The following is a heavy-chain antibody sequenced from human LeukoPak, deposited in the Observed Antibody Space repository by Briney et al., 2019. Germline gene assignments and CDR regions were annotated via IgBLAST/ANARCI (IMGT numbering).Heavy chain of an antibody. D-gene: IGHD4-17*01. V-gene: IGHV5-51*01. Sequence: GESLKICCEGCGYSFSIYWIGWVRQMPGKGLEWGGIIYPGDSDTRYSPSFQGQVTISADKSISTAYLQWSSLKASATAMYYCARLHLSHYGDYAYFDYWGQGTLVTVSS. CDR2: IYPGDSDT. CDR1: GYSFSIYW. J-gene: IGHJ4*02. CDR3: ARLHLSHYGDYAYFDY.